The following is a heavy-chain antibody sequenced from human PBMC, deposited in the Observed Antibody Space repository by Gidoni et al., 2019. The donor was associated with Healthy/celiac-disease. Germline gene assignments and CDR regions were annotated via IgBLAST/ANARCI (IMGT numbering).Heavy chain of an antibody. V-gene: IGHV1-69*08. Sequence: QVQLVQSGAAVKRPGPALTASSRASGGTFLSYTTSGVRQAPGQGLEWMGRIIPILGIANYAQKFQGRVTITADKSTSTAYMELSSLRSEDTAVYYCARDGVAAAGTGWFDPWGQGTLVTVSS. CDR1: GGTFLSYT. CDR3: ARDGVAAAGTGWFDP. J-gene: IGHJ5*02. D-gene: IGHD6-13*01. CDR2: IIPILGIA.